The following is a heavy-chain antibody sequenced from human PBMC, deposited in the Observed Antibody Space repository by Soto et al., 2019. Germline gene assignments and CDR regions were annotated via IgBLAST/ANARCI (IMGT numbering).Heavy chain of an antibody. CDR2: IYYSGST. J-gene: IGHJ4*02. CDR3: ARGSYAQVPFDY. D-gene: IGHD4-17*01. CDR1: DGSISSGGYY. Sequence: LRLSCTVSDGSISSGGYYWSWIRQHPGKGLEWIGYIYYSGSTYYNPSLKSRVTISVDTSKNQFSLKLSSVTAADTAVYYCARGSYAQVPFDYWGQGTLVTVS. V-gene: IGHV4-31*03.